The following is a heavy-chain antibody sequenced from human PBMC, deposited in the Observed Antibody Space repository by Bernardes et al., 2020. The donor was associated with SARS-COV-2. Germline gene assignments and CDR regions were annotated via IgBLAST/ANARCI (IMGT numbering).Heavy chain of an antibody. Sequence: GCSLRLSCSASGFTFSTSSMHWVRQAPGKGLEYVSAINGDGGGTYYADSVKGRFTISRDNSRNTLYLQMRSLRPEDTALYYCVKFTINGGSPDCWGQGTLVTVSP. D-gene: IGHD2-8*01. CDR3: VKFTINGGSPDC. CDR1: GFTFSTSS. V-gene: IGHV3-64D*06. CDR2: INGDGGGT. J-gene: IGHJ4*02.